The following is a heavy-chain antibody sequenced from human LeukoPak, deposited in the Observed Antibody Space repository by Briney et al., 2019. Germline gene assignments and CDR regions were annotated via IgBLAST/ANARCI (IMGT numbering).Heavy chain of an antibody. J-gene: IGHJ4*02. CDR2: IYYSGST. Sequence: SETLSLTCTVSGGSISSYYWSWIRQPPGKGLEWIGYIYYSGSTNYNPSLKRRVTISVDTSKKQFVLKESSVTAADPAVYYCARVIGFGELSLGYWGQGTLVTVSS. CDR3: ARVIGFGELSLGY. CDR1: GGSISSYY. D-gene: IGHD3-10*01. V-gene: IGHV4-59*01.